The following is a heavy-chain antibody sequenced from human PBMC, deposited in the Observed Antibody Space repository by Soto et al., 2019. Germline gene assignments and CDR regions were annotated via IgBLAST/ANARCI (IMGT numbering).Heavy chain of an antibody. V-gene: IGHV4-31*03. D-gene: IGHD1-26*01. CDR3: ARAGGTVAAINFYGLDV. J-gene: IGHJ6*02. CDR2: TYYIGSP. Sequence: TLSLTCTVSGDSISSGGSYWTWIRQHPGKGLEWIGYTYYIGSPYYNPSLQSRVTISVDTSKNQVSLKLISVTAADTAVYYCARAGGTVAAINFYGLDVWGQGTTVTVSS. CDR1: GDSISSGGSY.